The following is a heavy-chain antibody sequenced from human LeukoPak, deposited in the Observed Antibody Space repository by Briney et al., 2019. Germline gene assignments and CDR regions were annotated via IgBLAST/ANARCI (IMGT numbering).Heavy chain of an antibody. CDR1: GGSISGSSYY. Sequence: PSETLSLTCTVSGGSISGSSYYWGWIRQPPGKGLEWIGEIYHTGSTNYSPSLRSRVTMSIDKSNNQFSLNLNSVTAADTAVYYCAKSGDYLWDYWGQGTLVTVSS. J-gene: IGHJ4*02. V-gene: IGHV4-39*07. CDR3: AKSGDYLWDY. D-gene: IGHD3-16*01. CDR2: IYHTGST.